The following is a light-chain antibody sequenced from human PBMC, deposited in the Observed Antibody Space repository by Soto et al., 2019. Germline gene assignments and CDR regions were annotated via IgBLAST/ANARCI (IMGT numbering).Light chain of an antibody. Sequence: ETVMAQSPATLSLSPGETATLSCRASQSVRSKLAWYQQKPGQGPRLLIHSASTRATGIPARFSGSGSGIEFTLTISSLQSEDIAVYYCQQYNNWPPITFGQGTRLEIK. CDR2: SAS. V-gene: IGKV3-15*01. CDR3: QQYNNWPPIT. CDR1: QSVRSK. J-gene: IGKJ5*01.